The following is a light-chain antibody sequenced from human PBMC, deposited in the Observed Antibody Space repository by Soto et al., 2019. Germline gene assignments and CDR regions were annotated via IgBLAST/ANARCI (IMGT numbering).Light chain of an antibody. CDR1: SSDIGVYNY. CDR2: EVN. Sequence: HSVLTQPSSVSGSPGPSIPFSCTGTSSDIGVYNYVSWYQQHPGKAPKLMIYEVNNRPSGLSNRFSGSKSGNTVSLTISGLQAEDEDDYYCSSYTTSNTYVFGTGTKATVL. V-gene: IGLV2-14*01. CDR3: SSYTTSNTYV. J-gene: IGLJ1*01.